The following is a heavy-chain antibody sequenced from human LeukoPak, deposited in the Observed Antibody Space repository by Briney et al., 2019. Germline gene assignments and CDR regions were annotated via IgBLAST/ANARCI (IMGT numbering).Heavy chain of an antibody. CDR1: GGSISTYY. D-gene: IGHD5-24*01. CDR2: IYYSGST. J-gene: IGHJ4*02. V-gene: IGHV4-59*01. CDR3: ARDRGDGYNRHFDY. Sequence: PSETLSLTCTVSGGSISTYYWNWIRQPPGKGLEWIGYIYYSGSTNYNPSLKSRVTISVDTSKNQFSLKLSSVTAADTAVYYCARDRGDGYNRHFDYWGQGTLVTVSS.